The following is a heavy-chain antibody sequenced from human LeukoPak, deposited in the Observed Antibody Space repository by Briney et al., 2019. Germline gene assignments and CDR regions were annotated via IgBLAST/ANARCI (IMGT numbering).Heavy chain of an antibody. V-gene: IGHV3-23*01. J-gene: IGHJ5*02. CDR2: ISGSGGTT. CDR3: ASHDHRSVVITNWFDA. CDR1: GFTFSAYA. Sequence: GGSLRLSCAASGFTFSAYAISWVRQAPGKGLEWVSAISGSGGTTYYADSVKGRFTISSGTSKNTLYLQMNRLTAENTAEYYSASHDHRSVVITNWFDAWGQGTLVTVSS. D-gene: IGHD3-22*01.